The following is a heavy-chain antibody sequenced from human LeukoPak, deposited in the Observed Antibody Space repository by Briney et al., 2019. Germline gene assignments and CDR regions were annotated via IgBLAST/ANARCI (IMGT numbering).Heavy chain of an antibody. CDR3: ARQGGDFWSGYLYYFDY. CDR1: GYSFTTYW. D-gene: IGHD3-3*01. Sequence: GESLKISCKVSGYSFTTYWIGWVRQMPGKGLEWMGIIYPGDSDTRYSPSFQGQVTISADKSISTAYLQWSSLKASDTAMYYCARQGGDFWSGYLYYFDYWGQGTLVTVSS. J-gene: IGHJ4*02. CDR2: IYPGDSDT. V-gene: IGHV5-51*01.